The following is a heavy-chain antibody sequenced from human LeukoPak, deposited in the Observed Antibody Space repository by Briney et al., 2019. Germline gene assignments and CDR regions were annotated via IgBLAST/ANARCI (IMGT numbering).Heavy chain of an antibody. J-gene: IGHJ4*02. V-gene: IGHV4-4*08. D-gene: IGHD3-16*02. Sequence: PSETLSLTCFVSGASISRHYWTWMRHTPGQGLHWIGYIHSIGTTNYNPSLKSRVTMSLDTSKNQFSLRLNSVAAADTAVYYCARSEYVWGGYRLDFWGQGALVTVSS. CDR1: GASISRHY. CDR3: ARSEYVWGGYRLDF. CDR2: IHSIGTT.